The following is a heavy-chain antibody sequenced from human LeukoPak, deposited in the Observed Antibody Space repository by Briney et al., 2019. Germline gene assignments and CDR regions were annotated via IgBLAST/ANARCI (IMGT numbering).Heavy chain of an antibody. Sequence: ASVKVSCKVSGYTLTELSMHWVRQAPGEGLEWMGGFDPEDGETIYAQKFQGRVTMTENTSTDTAYMELSSLRSEDTAVYYCATDILTGYEIDYWGQGTLVTVSS. D-gene: IGHD3-9*01. V-gene: IGHV1-24*01. CDR2: FDPEDGET. CDR3: ATDILTGYEIDY. CDR1: GYTLTELS. J-gene: IGHJ4*02.